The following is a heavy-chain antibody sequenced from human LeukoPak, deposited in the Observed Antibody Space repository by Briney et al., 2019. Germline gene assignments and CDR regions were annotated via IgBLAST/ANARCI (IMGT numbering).Heavy chain of an antibody. V-gene: IGHV3-11*01. Sequence: NPGGSLRLSCAASGFTFSDYYMSWIRQAPGKGLEWVSYISSSGSTIYYADSVKGRFTISRDNAKNSLYLQMNSLRAEDTAVYYCARYGDLGVTPITKGYYFDYWGQGTLVTVSS. J-gene: IGHJ4*02. CDR2: ISSSGSTI. D-gene: IGHD4-23*01. CDR1: GFTFSDYY. CDR3: ARYGDLGVTPITKGYYFDY.